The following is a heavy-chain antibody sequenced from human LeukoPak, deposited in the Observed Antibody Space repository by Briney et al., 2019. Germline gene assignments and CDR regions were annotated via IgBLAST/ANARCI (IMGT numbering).Heavy chain of an antibody. CDR1: GFTFSSYS. CDR2: ISSSSSYI. V-gene: IGHV3-21*01. D-gene: IGHD5-18*01. Sequence: GGSLRLSCAASGFTFSSYSMNWVRQAPGKGLEWVSSISSSSSYIYYADSVKGRFTISRDNAKNSLYLQMNSLRAEDTAVHYCARVRIQLFDAFDIWGQGTMVTVSS. J-gene: IGHJ3*02. CDR3: ARVRIQLFDAFDI.